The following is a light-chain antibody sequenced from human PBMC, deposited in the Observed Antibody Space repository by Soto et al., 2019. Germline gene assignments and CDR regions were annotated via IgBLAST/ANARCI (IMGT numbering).Light chain of an antibody. CDR2: GAS. CDR3: QQYNNWPET. Sequence: EIVMTQSQATLSVSPGERATLSCRASQSVRSNLAWYQQKPGQAPRLLIYGASTRATGIPARFSGSGSGTEFTLTISSLQSEDFAVYYCQQYNNWPETFGQGTKVEIK. CDR1: QSVRSN. V-gene: IGKV3-15*01. J-gene: IGKJ1*01.